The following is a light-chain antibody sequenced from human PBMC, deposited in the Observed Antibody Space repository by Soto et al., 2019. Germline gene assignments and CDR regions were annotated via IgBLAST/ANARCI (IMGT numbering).Light chain of an antibody. V-gene: IGLV2-14*01. J-gene: IGLJ1*01. CDR1: SSDVGGYNY. CDR3: SSYTSSSPFV. Sequence: QSALTQPASVSGSPGQSITIPCTGTSSDVGGYNYVSWYQQHLGKAPKLMIYEVSNRPSGVSNRFSGSKSGNTASLTISGLQAEDEAEYFCSSYTSSSPFVFGPGTKVTVL. CDR2: EVS.